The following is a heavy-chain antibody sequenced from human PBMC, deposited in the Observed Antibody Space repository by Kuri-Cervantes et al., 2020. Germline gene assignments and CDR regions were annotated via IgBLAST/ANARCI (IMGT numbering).Heavy chain of an antibody. CDR2: IYYSGST. D-gene: IGHD3-22*01. V-gene: IGHV4-59*01. CDR3: ARVSYYYDSSGYYYVFDY. Sequence: SETLSLTCTVSGGSISSYYWSWIRQPPGKGLEWIGYIYYSGSTNYNPSLKSRVTISVDTSKNQFSLKLSSVTAADTAVYYCARVSYYYDSSGYYYVFDYWGQGTLVTCSS. CDR1: GGSISSYY. J-gene: IGHJ4*02.